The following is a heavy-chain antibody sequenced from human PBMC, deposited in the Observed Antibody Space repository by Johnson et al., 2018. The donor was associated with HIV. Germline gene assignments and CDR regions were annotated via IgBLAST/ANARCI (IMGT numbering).Heavy chain of an antibody. CDR2: IKQDGSEK. D-gene: IGHD3-16*01. Sequence: VHLVESGGGLVQPGGSLRLSCAASGFTFSSYWMSWVRQAPGKGLEWVANIKQDGSEKYYVDSVKGRFTISRDNAKNSLYLQMNSLRAEDTAVYYCASQVRGLRLGVDAFDIWGQGTMVTVSS. J-gene: IGHJ3*02. CDR1: GFTFSSYW. CDR3: ASQVRGLRLGVDAFDI. V-gene: IGHV3-7*05.